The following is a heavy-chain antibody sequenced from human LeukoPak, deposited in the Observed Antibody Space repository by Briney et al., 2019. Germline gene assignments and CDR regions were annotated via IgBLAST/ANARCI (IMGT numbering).Heavy chain of an antibody. D-gene: IGHD3-3*01. J-gene: IGHJ3*02. CDR3: ARGTYYDFWSGSKQQAFDI. CDR2: ISAYNGNT. CDR1: GYTFTGYH. V-gene: IGHV1-18*04. Sequence: ASVKVSCKASGYTFTGYHIHWVRQAPGQGLEWMGWISAYNGNTNYAQKLQGRVTMTTDTSTSTAYMELRSLRSDDTAVYYCARGTYYDFWSGSKQQAFDIWGQGTMVTVSS.